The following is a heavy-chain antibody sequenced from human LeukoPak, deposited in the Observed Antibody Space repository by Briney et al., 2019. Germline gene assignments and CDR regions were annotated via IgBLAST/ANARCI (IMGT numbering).Heavy chain of an antibody. CDR2: INLNSGDT. D-gene: IGHD4-11*01. V-gene: IGHV1-2*02. CDR3: ARADSSNWYWFDP. J-gene: IGHJ5*02. CDR1: GYTFTDYY. Sequence: GASVKVSCKASGYTFTDYYIHWVRQAPGQGLEWMGWINLNSGDTYYAQNFQGRVTMTRDTSISTANMELSSLRSDDTAIYYCARADSSNWYWFDPWGQGTLVTVSS.